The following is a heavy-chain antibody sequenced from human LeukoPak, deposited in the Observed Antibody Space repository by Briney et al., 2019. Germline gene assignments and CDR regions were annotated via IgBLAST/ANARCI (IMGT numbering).Heavy chain of an antibody. J-gene: IGHJ4*02. D-gene: IGHD2-15*01. CDR2: FYPEDGET. V-gene: IGHV1-24*01. CDR3: ATDAPSTYCSGGSCYSV. Sequence: ASVKVSFKVSGYHLPELSMHWVRPAPGKGVGGMGGFYPEDGETIYAQKFQGRVTMTEDTSTDTAYMELSSLRSEDTAVYYCATDAPSTYCSGGSCYSVWGQGTLVTVSS. CDR1: GYHLPELS.